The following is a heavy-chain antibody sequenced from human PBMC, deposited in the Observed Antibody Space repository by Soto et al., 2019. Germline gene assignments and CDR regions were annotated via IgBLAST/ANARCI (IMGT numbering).Heavy chain of an antibody. V-gene: IGHV1-69*01. CDR3: AAELGFGKLSVV. CDR1: GDTFKNCV. Sequence: QVQVVQSGVEVRRPGSSVKVSCKASGDTFKNCVISWVRQAPGQGLEWMGGIIPLFGTTDFAQSFQGRLTITTDESTTTAYMELSRLRSEDTATYYCAAELGFGKLSVVWGQGTKVIVSS. CDR2: IIPLFGTT. J-gene: IGHJ6*02. D-gene: IGHD3-10*01.